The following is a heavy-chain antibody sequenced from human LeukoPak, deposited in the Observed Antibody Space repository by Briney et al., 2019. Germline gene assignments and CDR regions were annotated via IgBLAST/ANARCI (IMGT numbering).Heavy chain of an antibody. V-gene: IGHV3-23*01. Sequence: TGGSLRLSCAAPGFTFSNYVMSWVRQAPGKGLEWVSGISGSGGSTFYADSVKGRFTISRDNSKNTLYLEMNSLRAEDTALFYCAKSGDQVTVTKLDYWGQGTLVTVSS. J-gene: IGHJ4*02. D-gene: IGHD4-17*01. CDR1: GFTFSNYV. CDR3: AKSGDQVTVTKLDY. CDR2: ISGSGGST.